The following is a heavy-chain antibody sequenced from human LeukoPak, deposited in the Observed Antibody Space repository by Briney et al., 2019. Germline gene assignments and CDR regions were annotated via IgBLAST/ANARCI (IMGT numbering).Heavy chain of an antibody. Sequence: GESLKISCKGSGYSFTSYWIGWVRQTPGKGLEWMGIIYPGDSDTRYSPSFQGQVTISADKSISTAYLQWSSLKASDTAMYYCARYDIVVVPAASAYYYYYMDVWGKGTTVTASS. CDR1: GYSFTSYW. D-gene: IGHD2-2*01. J-gene: IGHJ6*03. CDR2: IYPGDSDT. CDR3: ARYDIVVVPAASAYYYYYMDV. V-gene: IGHV5-51*01.